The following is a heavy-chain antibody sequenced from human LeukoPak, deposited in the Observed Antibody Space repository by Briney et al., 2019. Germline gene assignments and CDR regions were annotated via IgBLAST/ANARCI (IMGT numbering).Heavy chain of an antibody. CDR3: ARCTPWYSSSAGNWCDP. V-gene: IGHV3-21*01. CDR1: GFTFSSYS. CDR2: ISSSSNII. J-gene: IGHJ5*02. D-gene: IGHD6-6*01. Sequence: AGSLSLSCAASGFTFSSYSMNWVRQAPGKGLDWVSSISSSSNIIYYADLVKGLFTISRDNAKNSLYLQMNSLRAEDTAVYYGARCTPWYSSSAGNWCDPGGQGTRVSVSS.